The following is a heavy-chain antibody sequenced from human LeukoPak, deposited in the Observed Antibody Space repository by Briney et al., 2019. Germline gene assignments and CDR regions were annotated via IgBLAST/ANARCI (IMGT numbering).Heavy chain of an antibody. CDR2: ISWNSDSI. Sequence: GGSLRLSCAASGFIFGNYAIHWVRHVPGKGLEWISVISWNSDSIGYADSVKGRFTISRDNANNLLYLQMNSLRVEDTALYYCTKGDGRNYGTCSDHWGQGTLVTVSS. V-gene: IGHV3-9*01. J-gene: IGHJ4*02. CDR3: TKGDGRNYGTCSDH. D-gene: IGHD3-10*01. CDR1: GFIFGNYA.